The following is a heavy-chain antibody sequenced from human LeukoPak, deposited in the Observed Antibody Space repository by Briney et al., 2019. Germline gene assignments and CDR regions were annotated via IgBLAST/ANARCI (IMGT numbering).Heavy chain of an antibody. J-gene: IGHJ4*02. Sequence: ASVKVSCKASGYTFTGYNMHWMRQAPGQGLVWMGWINPNSGGTNYAQKFQGRVTMTRDTSISTAYMELSRLRSGDTAVYYCARDIGSGTQGDYCGQGTLVTVSS. CDR3: ARDIGSGTQGDY. D-gene: IGHD3-10*01. V-gene: IGHV1-2*02. CDR2: INPNSGGT. CDR1: GYTFTGYN.